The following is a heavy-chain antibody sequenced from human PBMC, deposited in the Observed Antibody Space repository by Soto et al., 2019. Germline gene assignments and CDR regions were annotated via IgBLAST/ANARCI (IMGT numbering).Heavy chain of an antibody. CDR1: GFTFSSYG. V-gene: IGHV3-30*18. CDR2: ISYDGSNK. J-gene: IGHJ4*02. CDR3: AKSRDIVATEDY. D-gene: IGHD5-12*01. Sequence: VGSLRLSCAASGFTFSSYGMHWVRQAPGKGLEWVAVISYDGSNKYYADSVKGRFTISRDNSKNALYLQMNSLRAEDTAVYYCAKSRDIVATEDYWGQGTLVTVSS.